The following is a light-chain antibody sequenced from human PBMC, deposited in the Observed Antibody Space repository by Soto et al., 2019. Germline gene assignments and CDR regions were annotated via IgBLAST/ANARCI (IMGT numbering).Light chain of an antibody. Sequence: EIVLTQSPGTLSVSPGESATLSCRASQSVNSNYLAWYQHKPGQAPRLLIYGASSRATGIPDRFSGSGSGSDFTLTIRRLEPEDFAMYYCQQFGSSPSWTFGQGTKVEVK. CDR3: QQFGSSPSWT. CDR1: QSVNSNY. CDR2: GAS. V-gene: IGKV3-20*01. J-gene: IGKJ1*01.